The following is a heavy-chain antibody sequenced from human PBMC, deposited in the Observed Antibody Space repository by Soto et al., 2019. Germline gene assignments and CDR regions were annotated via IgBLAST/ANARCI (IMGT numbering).Heavy chain of an antibody. V-gene: IGHV1-8*02. CDR1: GYDFTAYD. J-gene: IGHJ6*02. Sequence: QVQLVQSGAEVKQSGASVKVSCKASGYDFTAYDINWVRQASGQGLEWMGWMNPINGATGNARRFQGRVSMTRNTATGTAYLELTSLRSDDSAVYYCGRGPSPRAPAGGTPYYYAMDVWGQGTTVTVSS. CDR3: GRGPSPRAPAGGTPYYYAMDV. D-gene: IGHD6-13*01. CDR2: MNPINGAT.